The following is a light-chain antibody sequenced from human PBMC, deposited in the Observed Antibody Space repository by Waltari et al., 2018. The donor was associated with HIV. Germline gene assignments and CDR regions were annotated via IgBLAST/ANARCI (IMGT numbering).Light chain of an antibody. CDR1: QSISSS. CDR3: QHRNNWPLFT. V-gene: IGKV3-11*01. CDR2: DAS. J-gene: IGKJ3*01. Sequence: EIVLTQSPATLSVSPGERATLSCRASQSISSSLAWYQQKPGQSPRLLIYDASNRAPDTPARFSGSGSGTDFTLTISSLEPEDFAVYYCQHRNNWPLFTFGPGTKVDIK.